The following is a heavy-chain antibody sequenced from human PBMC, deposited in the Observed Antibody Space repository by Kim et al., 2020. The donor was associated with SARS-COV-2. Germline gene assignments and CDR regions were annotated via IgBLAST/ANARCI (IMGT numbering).Heavy chain of an antibody. CDR1: GGSIDSSSYY. V-gene: IGHV4-39*01. Sequence: SETLSLTCTVSGGSIDSSSYYWGWIRQPPGKGLEWIGSIHYRGSTYYNPSLRSRVPISVDTSKNQFSLKLSSVTAADTAVYYCARSFYDSGGSFDYWGQGTLVTVSS. CDR3: ARSFYDSGGSFDY. D-gene: IGHD3-22*01. CDR2: IHYRGST. J-gene: IGHJ4*02.